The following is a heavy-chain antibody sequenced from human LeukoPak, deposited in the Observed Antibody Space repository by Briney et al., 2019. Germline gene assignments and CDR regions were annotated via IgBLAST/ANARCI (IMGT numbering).Heavy chain of an antibody. V-gene: IGHV4-61*01. CDR2: IYYSGST. Sequence: SETLSLTCSVSGDSISSSTHYWGWIRQPPGKGLEWIGYIYYSGSTNYNPSLKSRVTISVDTSKNQFSLKLSSVTAADTAVYYCARERIAVAGTVRSSYYYYYMDVWGKGTTVTVSS. CDR3: ARERIAVAGTVRSSYYYYYMDV. D-gene: IGHD6-19*01. CDR1: GDSISSSTHY. J-gene: IGHJ6*03.